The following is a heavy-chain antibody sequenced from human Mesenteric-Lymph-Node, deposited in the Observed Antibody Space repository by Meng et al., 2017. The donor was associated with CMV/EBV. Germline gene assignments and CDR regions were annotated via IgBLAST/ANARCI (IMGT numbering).Heavy chain of an antibody. CDR1: GYSISSGYY. D-gene: IGHD2-21*01. J-gene: IGHJ4*02. CDR2: IYQSGST. V-gene: IGHV4-38-2*02. Sequence: SETLSLTCTVSGYSISSGYYWGWIRQPPGKGLEWIASIYQSGSTYYSPSLKSRVTMSVDTSKNQFSLKLSSVTAADTAVYFCARHEPGHCHFDSWGQGTLVTVSS. CDR3: ARHEPGHCHFDS.